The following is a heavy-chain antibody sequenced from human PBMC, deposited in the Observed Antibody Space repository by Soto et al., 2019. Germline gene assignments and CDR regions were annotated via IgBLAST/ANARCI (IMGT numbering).Heavy chain of an antibody. CDR3: AKERRIGDSRYYYYYGMDV. CDR1: GFTFSSYG. J-gene: IGHJ6*02. V-gene: IGHV3-30*18. D-gene: IGHD2-21*02. Sequence: QVQLVESGGGVAQPGRSLRLSCAASGFTFSSYGMHWVRQAPGKGLEWVAVISYDGSNKYYADSVKGRFTISRDNSKNTLYLQMNSLRAEDTAVYYCAKERRIGDSRYYYYYGMDVWGQGTTVTVSS. CDR2: ISYDGSNK.